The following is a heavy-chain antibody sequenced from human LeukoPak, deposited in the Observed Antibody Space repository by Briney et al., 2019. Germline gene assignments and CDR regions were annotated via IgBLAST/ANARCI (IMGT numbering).Heavy chain of an antibody. J-gene: IGHJ4*02. D-gene: IGHD3-3*01. CDR2: ISSSSSYI. Sequence: GGSLRLSCAASGFTFSSYSMNWVRQAPGKGLEWVSSISSSSSYIYYAASVKGRFTISRDNAKNSLYLQMNSLRAEDTAVYYCAILDSPLDYWGQGTLVTVSS. V-gene: IGHV3-21*01. CDR1: GFTFSSYS. CDR3: AILDSPLDY.